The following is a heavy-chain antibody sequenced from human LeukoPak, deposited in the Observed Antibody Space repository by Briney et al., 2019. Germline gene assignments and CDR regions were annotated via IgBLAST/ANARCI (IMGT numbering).Heavy chain of an antibody. CDR1: GGSFSGYY. D-gene: IGHD2-2*01. V-gene: IGHV4-34*01. Sequence: SETLSLTCAVYGGSFSGYYWSWIRQPPGKGLEWIGEINHSGSTNYNPSLKSRVTISVDTSKNQFSLKLSSVTAADTAVYYCARVVVPAALTYYYYYYMDVWGKGITVTVSS. CDR2: INHSGST. J-gene: IGHJ6*03. CDR3: ARVVVPAALTYYYYYYMDV.